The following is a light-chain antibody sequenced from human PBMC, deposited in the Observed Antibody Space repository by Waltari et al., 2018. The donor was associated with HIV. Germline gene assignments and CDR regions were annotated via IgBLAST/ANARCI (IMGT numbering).Light chain of an antibody. CDR1: SSDVGGYNY. V-gene: IGLV2-14*03. CDR3: SSYTSSSTGYV. Sequence: QSALPQPASVSGSPGPSITISCTGTSSDVGGYNYVSWYQPHPGKAPKLMIYDVSNRPSGVSNRFSGSKSGNTASLTISGLQAEDEADYYCSSYTSSSTGYVFGTGTKVTVL. J-gene: IGLJ1*01. CDR2: DVS.